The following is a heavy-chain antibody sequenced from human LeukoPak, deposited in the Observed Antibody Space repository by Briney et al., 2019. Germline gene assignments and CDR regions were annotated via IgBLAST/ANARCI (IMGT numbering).Heavy chain of an antibody. CDR2: IYSSGST. J-gene: IGHJ4*02. CDR1: GFTVSSNY. V-gene: IGHV3-53*01. CDR3: ARDYDGSGVTYYFDY. Sequence: PGGSLRLSCAASGFTVSSNYMSWVRQGPGKGLEWVSIIYSSGSTFYADSVKGRFTISRDNSKNTLYLQMNSLRAEDTAVYFCARDYDGSGVTYYFDYWGQGTLVTVSS. D-gene: IGHD3-10*01.